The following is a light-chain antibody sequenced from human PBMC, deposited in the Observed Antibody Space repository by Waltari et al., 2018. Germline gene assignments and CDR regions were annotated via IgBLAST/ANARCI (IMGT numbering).Light chain of an antibody. Sequence: SFELTQPPSVSVSPGQTARITCTGYVLPKPYPYWYQQKPGQAPVLVIYKDKERPSGIPERFSGSSSWTTATLTITGVQAEDEADYYCQSGDRRITYVFGTGTKVIAL. CDR1: VLPKPY. V-gene: IGLV3-25*03. CDR3: QSGDRRITYV. CDR2: KDK. J-gene: IGLJ1*01.